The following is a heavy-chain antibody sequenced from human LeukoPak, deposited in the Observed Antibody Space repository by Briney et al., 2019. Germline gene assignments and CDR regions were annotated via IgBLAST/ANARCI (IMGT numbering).Heavy chain of an antibody. CDR3: ARGRAAGTFWLDY. D-gene: IGHD6-13*01. J-gene: IGHJ4*02. CDR2: ISAYKGNT. V-gene: IGHV1-18*01. CDR1: GYTFTIYG. Sequence: ASVKVSCKASGYTFTIYGISWVRQAPGQGLEWMVWISAYKGNTNYAQKLQGRVTITTDTSTSTAYMELRRLRSDETAVYYCARGRAAGTFWLDYWGQGTLVTVSS.